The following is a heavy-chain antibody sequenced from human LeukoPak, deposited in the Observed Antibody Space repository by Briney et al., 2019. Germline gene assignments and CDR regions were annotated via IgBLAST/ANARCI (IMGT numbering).Heavy chain of an antibody. J-gene: IGHJ6*03. CDR1: GFTFSDYY. Sequence: GGSLRLSCAASGFTFSDYYMSWIRQAPGKGLEWASYISSSGSTIYYADSVKGRFTISRDNAKNSLYLQMNSLRAEDTAVYYCARCSRGYSEINYNMDVWGKGTTVTVSS. D-gene: IGHD5-18*01. CDR2: ISSSGSTI. CDR3: ARCSRGYSEINYNMDV. V-gene: IGHV3-11*01.